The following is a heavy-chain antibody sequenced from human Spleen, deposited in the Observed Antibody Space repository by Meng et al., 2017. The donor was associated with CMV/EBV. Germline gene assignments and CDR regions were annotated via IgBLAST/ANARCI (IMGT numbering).Heavy chain of an antibody. CDR1: GFTFSSYD. CDR3: ARGPRYYYDSGSYANYGMDV. Sequence: LTCAASGFTFSSYDMHWVRQATGKGLEWVSAIGTAGDTYYPGSVKGRFTISRENAKSSLYLQMNILRAGDTAVYYCARGPRYYYDSGSYANYGMDVWGQGTTVTVSS. J-gene: IGHJ6*02. V-gene: IGHV3-13*01. D-gene: IGHD3-10*01. CDR2: IGTAGDT.